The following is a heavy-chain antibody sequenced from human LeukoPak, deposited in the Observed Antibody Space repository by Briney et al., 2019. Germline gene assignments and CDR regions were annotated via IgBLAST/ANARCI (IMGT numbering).Heavy chain of an antibody. V-gene: IGHV3-21*01. CDR2: ISSSSSYI. CDR3: ARDLALWFGEGYYYMDV. CDR1: GFTFSSYS. Sequence: GGSLRLSCAASGFTFSSYSMNWVRQAPGKGLEWVSSISSSSSYIYYADSVKGRFTISRDNAKNSLYLQMNSLRAEDTAVYYCARDLALWFGEGYYYMDVWGKGTTVTVSS. J-gene: IGHJ6*03. D-gene: IGHD3-10*01.